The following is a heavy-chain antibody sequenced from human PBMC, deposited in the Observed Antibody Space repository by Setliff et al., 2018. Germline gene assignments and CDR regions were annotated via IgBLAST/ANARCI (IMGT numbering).Heavy chain of an antibody. CDR3: VREGVDTRSSTDYRYYMDV. CDR2: TIPMFGTT. Sequence: GASVKVSCKASGGTFTKYGISWVRQAPGQGLEWMGGTIPMFGTTNYARKFQGRVTIISDESTSTAYMQLSGLGSEDTAVYYCVREGVDTRSSTDYRYYMDVWGKGTTVTVSS. CDR1: GGTFTKYG. J-gene: IGHJ6*03. V-gene: IGHV1-69*13. D-gene: IGHD5-18*01.